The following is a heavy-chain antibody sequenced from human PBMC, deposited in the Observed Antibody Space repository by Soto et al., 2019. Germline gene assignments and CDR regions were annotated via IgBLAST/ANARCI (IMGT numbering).Heavy chain of an antibody. CDR2: IYYSGST. CDR3: SRYFWSCFEQYYGMDV. Sequence: QVQLQESGPGLVKPSQTLSLTCTVSGGSISSGGYYWSWIRQHPGKGLEWIGYIYYSGSTYYNPSLQCRVNISGDTSKNQFSLKLSSVTAAGTAVYYCSRYFWSCFEQYYGMDVWGQGTTVTVSS. D-gene: IGHD3-3*01. V-gene: IGHV4-31*03. CDR1: GGSISSGGYY. J-gene: IGHJ6*02.